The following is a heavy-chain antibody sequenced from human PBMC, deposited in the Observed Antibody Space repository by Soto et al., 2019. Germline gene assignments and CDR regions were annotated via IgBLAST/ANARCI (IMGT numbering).Heavy chain of an antibody. CDR1: GFTFSSYG. CDR3: ARAQLANYYWYFDL. CDR2: IWYDGSNK. J-gene: IGHJ2*01. D-gene: IGHD2-2*01. V-gene: IGHV3-33*01. Sequence: QVQLVESGGGVVQPGRSLRLSCAASGFTFSSYGMHWVHQAPGKGLEWVAVIWYDGSNKYYADSVKGRFTISRDNSKNTLYLQMNSLRAEDTAVYYCARAQLANYYWYFDLWGRGTLVTVSS.